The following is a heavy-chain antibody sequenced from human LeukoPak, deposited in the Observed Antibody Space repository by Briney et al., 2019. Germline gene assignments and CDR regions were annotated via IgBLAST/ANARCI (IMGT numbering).Heavy chain of an antibody. CDR3: AMRGYGSGSY. Sequence: GGSLRLSCAASGFTLSSYAMNWVRQAPGKGLEWVSGISGSGSAYYADSVKGRFSISRDKSKNTVYLQMDSLRAEDTAVYYCAMRGYGSGSYWGQGTLVTVSS. CDR2: ISGSGSA. J-gene: IGHJ4*02. D-gene: IGHD3-10*01. CDR1: GFTLSSYA. V-gene: IGHV3-23*01.